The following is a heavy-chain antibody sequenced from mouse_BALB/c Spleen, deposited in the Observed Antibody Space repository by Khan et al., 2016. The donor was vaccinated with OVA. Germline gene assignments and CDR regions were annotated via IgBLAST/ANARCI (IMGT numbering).Heavy chain of an antibody. Sequence: QIQLVQSGPELKKPGETVQISCKASGFTFTNYGMNWVKQAPGKGLKWMGWINTYTGAPTFADDFKGRFAFSLETSASTAYLQSNSLTNEDTATYFCARVGYSGTMDCWGQGTSVTVSS. D-gene: IGHD2-2*01. J-gene: IGHJ4*01. V-gene: IGHV9-3-1*01. CDR2: INTYTGAP. CDR1: GFTFTNYG. CDR3: ARVGYSGTMDC.